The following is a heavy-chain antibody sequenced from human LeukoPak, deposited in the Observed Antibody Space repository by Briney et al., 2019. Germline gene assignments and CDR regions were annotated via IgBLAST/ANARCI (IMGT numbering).Heavy chain of an antibody. J-gene: IGHJ4*02. V-gene: IGHV1-46*01. CDR2: INPSGGNT. Sequence: ASVKVSCKASGYIFTSFYMHWVRQAPGQGLEWMGIINPSGGNTGYAQKFQGRVTMTRDTSTSTVYMELRSLRSEDTAIYYCAKLATSDTGETYWGQGTLVTVSS. CDR1: GYIFTSFY. D-gene: IGHD3-16*01. CDR3: AKLATSDTGETY.